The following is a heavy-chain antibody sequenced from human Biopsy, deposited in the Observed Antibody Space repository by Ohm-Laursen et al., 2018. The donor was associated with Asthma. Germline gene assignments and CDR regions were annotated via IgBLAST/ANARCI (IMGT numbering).Heavy chain of an antibody. CDR2: ISYSIEYSGST. CDR3: ARGSSSRLSQWELLVSGGKRAHSYYGMDV. J-gene: IGHJ6*02. V-gene: IGHV4-59*12. D-gene: IGHD1-26*01. CDR1: GGSLSGYY. Sequence: SDTLSLTCTVSGGSLSGYYWSWIRQSPGKGLEWIGYISYSIEYSGSTNYNPSLKRRVTISVDTSKNQFSLRLTSVTAADTAVYYCARGSSSRLSQWELLVSGGKRAHSYYGMDVWGQGTTVTVSS.